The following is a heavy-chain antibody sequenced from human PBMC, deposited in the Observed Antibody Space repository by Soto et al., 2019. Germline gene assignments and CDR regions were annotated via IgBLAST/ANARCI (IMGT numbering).Heavy chain of an antibody. Sequence: VSVKVSCKTAGYTFTSYDINWVRQATGKGLEWMGWMNPNSGNTGYAQKFQGRVTMTRNTSISTAYMELSSLRSEDTAVYYCARGLGDRDAFDIWGQGTMVTVSS. D-gene: IGHD3-16*01. CDR2: MNPNSGNT. CDR3: ARGLGDRDAFDI. V-gene: IGHV1-8*01. J-gene: IGHJ3*02. CDR1: GYTFTSYD.